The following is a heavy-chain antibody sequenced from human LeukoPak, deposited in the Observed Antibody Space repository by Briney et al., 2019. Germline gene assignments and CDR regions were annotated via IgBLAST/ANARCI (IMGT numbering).Heavy chain of an antibody. CDR2: ISSSSSYI. J-gene: IGHJ5*02. CDR3: ARARGVPSWFDP. Sequence: GGSLRLSCAASGFTFSSYSMNWVRQAPGEGLEWVSSISSSSSYIYYADSVEGRFTISRDNAKNSLYLQMNSLRAEDTAVYYCARARGVPSWFDPWGQGTLVTVSS. CDR1: GFTFSSYS. D-gene: IGHD3-10*01. V-gene: IGHV3-21*01.